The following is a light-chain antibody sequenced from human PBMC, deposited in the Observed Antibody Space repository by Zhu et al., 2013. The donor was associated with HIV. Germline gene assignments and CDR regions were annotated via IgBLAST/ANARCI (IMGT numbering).Light chain of an antibody. V-gene: IGLV1-51*01. CDR1: SSNIGNNY. CDR2: DNN. Sequence: QSVLTQPPSVSAAPGQKVTISCSGSSSNIGNNYVSWYQQLPGTAPKLLIYDNNKRPLGIPDRFSGSKSGNTASLTISGLQAEDEAHYYCSSYTSTNTLVFGGGTRLTVL. J-gene: IGLJ2*01. CDR3: SSYTSTNTLV.